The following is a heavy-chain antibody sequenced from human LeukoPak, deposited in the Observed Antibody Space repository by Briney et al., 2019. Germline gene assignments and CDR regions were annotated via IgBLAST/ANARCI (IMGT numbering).Heavy chain of an antibody. CDR2: ISNYFGVT. V-gene: IGHV1-18*04. D-gene: IGHD4-11*01. J-gene: IGHJ5*02. CDR1: GFRFSSFG. Sequence: GASLSVSCKASGFRFSSFGVSWVRQAPGQGLEWMGWISNYFGVTHYAEKFEDRVTMTVDTSTTTVYMELRSLKYDDTAIYYCARDSDYSGNGNGDWFDPWGQGTVVIVSS. CDR3: ARDSDYSGNGNGDWFDP.